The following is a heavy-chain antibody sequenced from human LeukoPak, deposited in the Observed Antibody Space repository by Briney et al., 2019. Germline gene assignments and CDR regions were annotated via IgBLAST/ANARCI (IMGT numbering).Heavy chain of an antibody. CDR1: GFTFSSYA. J-gene: IGHJ5*02. Sequence: GGSLRLSCAASGFTFSSYAVNWVRQAPGKGLEWVSSITTRSSYIYYADSVKGRFTISRDDAKSSLYLQMSSLRAEDTAVYYCARDPAAAGSVWLDPWGQGILVTVSS. V-gene: IGHV3-21*01. CDR2: ITTRSSYI. CDR3: ARDPAAAGSVWLDP. D-gene: IGHD6-13*01.